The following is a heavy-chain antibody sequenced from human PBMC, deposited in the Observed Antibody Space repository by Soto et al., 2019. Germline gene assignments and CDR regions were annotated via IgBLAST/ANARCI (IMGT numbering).Heavy chain of an antibody. CDR1: GGTFSSYA. CDR2: IIPIFGTA. J-gene: IGHJ4*02. D-gene: IGHD3-3*01. CDR3: ARAALVREWSPRRTYYFDY. V-gene: IGHV1-69*12. Sequence: QVQLVQSGAEVKKPGSSVKVSCKASGGTFSSYAISWVRQAPGQGLERMGGIIPIFGTANYAQKFQGRVTITADESTSTAYMGLSSLRSEDTAVYYCARAALVREWSPRRTYYFDYWGQGTLVTVSS.